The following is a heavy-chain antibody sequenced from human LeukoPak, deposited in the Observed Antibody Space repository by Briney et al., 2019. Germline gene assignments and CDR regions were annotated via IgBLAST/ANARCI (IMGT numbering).Heavy chain of an antibody. CDR3: ARGYSSSWFPPLAEYFQH. V-gene: IGHV1-46*01. D-gene: IGHD6-13*01. CDR1: GFTFTGYF. J-gene: IGHJ1*01. Sequence: ASVKVSCKASGFTFTGYFIHWVRQAPGQGLEWMGIINPSGGSTSYAQKFQGRVTMTRDTSTSTVYMELSSLRSEDTAVYYCARGYSSSWFPPLAEYFQHWGQGTLVTVSS. CDR2: INPSGGST.